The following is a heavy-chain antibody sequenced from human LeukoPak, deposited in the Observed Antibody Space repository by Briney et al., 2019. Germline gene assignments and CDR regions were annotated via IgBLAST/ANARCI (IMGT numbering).Heavy chain of an antibody. D-gene: IGHD3-16*01. V-gene: IGHV3-11*01. CDR2: ISSSGSTI. Sequence: GGSLRLSCAASGFTFSDYYMSWIRQAPGKGLEWVSYISSSGSTIYYAVSVKSRFTISRDNAKNSLYLQMNSLRAEDTAVYYCASAPTYVWGTPLDYWGQGTLVTVSS. J-gene: IGHJ4*02. CDR3: ASAPTYVWGTPLDY. CDR1: GFTFSDYY.